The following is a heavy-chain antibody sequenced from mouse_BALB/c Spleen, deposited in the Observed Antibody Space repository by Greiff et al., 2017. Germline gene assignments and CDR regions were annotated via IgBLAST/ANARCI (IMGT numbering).Heavy chain of an antibody. CDR2: ISDGGSYT. J-gene: IGHJ3*01. CDR1: GFTFSDYY. V-gene: IGHV5-4*02. D-gene: IGHD2-1*01. CDR3: ARDRDGNSFAY. Sequence: EVKLMESGGGLVKPGGSLKLSCAASGFTFSDYYMYWVRQTPEKRLEWVATISDGGSYTYYPDSVKGRFTISRDNAKNNLYLQMSSLKSEDTAMYYCARDRDGNSFAYWGQGTLVTVSA.